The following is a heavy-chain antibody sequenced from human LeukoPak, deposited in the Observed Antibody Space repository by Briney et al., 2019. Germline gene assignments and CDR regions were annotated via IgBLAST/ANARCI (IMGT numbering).Heavy chain of an antibody. CDR3: ARGPLEYCSGGSCYSDLRYYYYYMDV. Sequence: ASVKVSCKASGYTFTSYDINWVRQATGQGLEWMGWVNPNSGNTAYAQKFQGRVTITRNTSISTAYMELSSLRSEDTAVYYCARGPLEYCSGGSCYSDLRYYYYYMDVWGKGTTVTVSS. D-gene: IGHD2-15*01. V-gene: IGHV1-8*03. J-gene: IGHJ6*03. CDR2: VNPNSGNT. CDR1: GYTFTSYD.